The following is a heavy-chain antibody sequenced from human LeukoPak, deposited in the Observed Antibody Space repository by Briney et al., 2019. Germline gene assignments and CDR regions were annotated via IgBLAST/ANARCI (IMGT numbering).Heavy chain of an antibody. CDR1: GGSISSYY. CDR2: IYTSGST. Sequence: PSETLSLTCTVSGGSISSYYWSWIRQPAGKGLEWIGRIYTSGSTNYNPSLKSRVTMSVDTSKNQFSLKLSSVTAADTAVYYCAKSKTGKEKTYSYTMDAWGKGPRSPSP. V-gene: IGHV4-4*07. CDR3: AKSKTGKEKTYSYTMDA. J-gene: IGHJ6*03. D-gene: IGHD3-10*01.